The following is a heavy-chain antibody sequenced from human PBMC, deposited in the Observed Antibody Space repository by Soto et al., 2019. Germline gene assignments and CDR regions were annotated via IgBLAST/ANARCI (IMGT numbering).Heavy chain of an antibody. V-gene: IGHV4-4*07. D-gene: IGHD6-19*01. CDR3: AREYTETVAGPTPYYFDY. CDR2: IYTSGDT. CDR1: GDSISSYY. J-gene: IGHJ4*02. Sequence: QVQLQESGPGLVKPSETLSLTCSVSGDSISSYYWSWIRQPAGKGLEWIGRIYTSGDTNYNPSLKSRVTMSVDTSKNQFSLKVSSVTAADTAVYYCAREYTETVAGPTPYYFDYGGQGTLVTVSS.